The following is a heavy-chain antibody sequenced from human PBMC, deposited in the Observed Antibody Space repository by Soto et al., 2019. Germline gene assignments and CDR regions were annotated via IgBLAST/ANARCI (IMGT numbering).Heavy chain of an antibody. Sequence: GSLRLSCAASGFTFSGSAMHWVRQASGKGLEWVGRIRSKVNNYATTYAASVQGRFIISRDDSKNTAYLQMNSLKTEDTAVYYCTSKRWLQSPPFDYWGQGTLVTVSS. D-gene: IGHD5-12*01. CDR1: GFTFSGSA. V-gene: IGHV3-73*01. J-gene: IGHJ4*02. CDR3: TSKRWLQSPPFDY. CDR2: IRSKVNNYAT.